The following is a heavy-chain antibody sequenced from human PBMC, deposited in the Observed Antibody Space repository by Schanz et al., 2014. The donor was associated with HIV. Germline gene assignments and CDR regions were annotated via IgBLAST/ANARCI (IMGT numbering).Heavy chain of an antibody. Sequence: QVQLVQSGAEVKKPGSSVKVSCKASGGTFSSSAISWVRQAPGQGLEWMGGIIPISDTTNYAQKFQGRVTITADKSTSTVYMDLSSLRSEDTAVYYCARTYTGDWSTGADWGQGTLVTVSS. J-gene: IGHJ4*02. CDR1: GGTFSSSA. D-gene: IGHD2-21*02. V-gene: IGHV1-69*06. CDR2: IIPISDTT. CDR3: ARTYTGDWSTGAD.